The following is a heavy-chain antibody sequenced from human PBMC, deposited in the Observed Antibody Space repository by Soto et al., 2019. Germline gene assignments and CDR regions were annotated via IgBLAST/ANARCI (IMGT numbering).Heavy chain of an antibody. D-gene: IGHD3-10*01. CDR1: GGSISSGGYS. Sequence: SETLSLTCAVSGGSISSGGYSWSWIRQPPGKGLEWIGYIYHSGSTYYNPSLKSRVTISVDRSKNQFSLKLSSVTAADTAVYYCARGYGSGSYYNVGWFDPWGQGTLVTVSS. CDR3: ARGYGSGSYYNVGWFDP. J-gene: IGHJ5*02. V-gene: IGHV4-30-2*01. CDR2: IYHSGST.